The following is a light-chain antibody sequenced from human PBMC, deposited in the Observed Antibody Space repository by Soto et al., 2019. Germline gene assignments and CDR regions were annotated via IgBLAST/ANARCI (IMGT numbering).Light chain of an antibody. CDR3: QQYVTSPWA. V-gene: IGKV3-20*01. CDR1: QSVSSSF. CDR2: GAS. J-gene: IGKJ1*01. Sequence: EIVLTQSPGTLSLSPGERATLSCRASQSVSSSFLAWYQQKPGQTPRLLIYGASNRATGIPDRLSGSGSGTDLTLTISRLEPEDFAVYYCQQYVTSPWAFGQGTKVAIE.